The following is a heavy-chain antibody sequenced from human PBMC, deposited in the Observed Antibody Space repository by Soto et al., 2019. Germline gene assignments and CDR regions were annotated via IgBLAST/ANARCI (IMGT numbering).Heavy chain of an antibody. Sequence: SETLSLTCTVSGDSISSESYYWGWIRQPPGKGLEWIGNLYHNGNTYYNPSLKSRVSISADTSKNQLSLEVTSVTAADTAVYYCARLALRMATIRLNFDYWGQGTQVTVSS. D-gene: IGHD3-10*01. J-gene: IGHJ4*02. V-gene: IGHV4-39*01. CDR3: ARLALRMATIRLNFDY. CDR2: LYHNGNT. CDR1: GDSISSESYY.